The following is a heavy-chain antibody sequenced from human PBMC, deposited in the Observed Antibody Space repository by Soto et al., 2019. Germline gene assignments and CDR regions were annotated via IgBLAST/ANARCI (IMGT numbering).Heavy chain of an antibody. CDR2: VTANGGST. V-gene: IGHV3-23*01. J-gene: IGHJ6*02. Sequence: EVQLLESGGGFVQPGGSLRLSCAATGFTFSVYAMTWVRQAPGKGLEWVSAVTANGGSTYSADSVKGRFTISRDKSTNTLFLQMNSLRAEDTAVYYCASLGVGDWANYYYYSGMTVWGQGPTVTVSS. D-gene: IGHD2-21*02. CDR3: ASLGVGDWANYYYYSGMTV. CDR1: GFTFSVYA.